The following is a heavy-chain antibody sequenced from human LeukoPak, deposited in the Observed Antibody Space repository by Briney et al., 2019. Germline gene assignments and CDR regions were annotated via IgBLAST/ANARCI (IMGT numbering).Heavy chain of an antibody. V-gene: IGHV1-2*02. Sequence: VKVSCKASGYTFTDYYVHWVRQAPGQGLEWMGWINPNSGVTHYPQKFQGRVTMTRDTSISTAYMELSRLRSDDTAVYYCARDRRLVVVPAAMHYWGQGTLVTVSS. D-gene: IGHD2-2*01. J-gene: IGHJ4*02. CDR1: GYTFTDYY. CDR2: INPNSGVT. CDR3: ARDRRLVVVPAAMHY.